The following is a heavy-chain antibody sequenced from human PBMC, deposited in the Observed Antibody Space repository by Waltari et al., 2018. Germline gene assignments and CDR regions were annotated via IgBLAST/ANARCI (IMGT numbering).Heavy chain of an antibody. J-gene: IGHJ5*02. D-gene: IGHD3-16*01. V-gene: IGHV1-2*02. Sequence: QVQLVQSGAEVKKPGASVKVSCKASGYTFTGYYMHWVRQAPGQGLEWMGWINPNSGGTNYAQKFQGRVTMTRDTSISTAYMELSRLRSDDTAVYYCAREGHRVDYIWGSYLDGTWFDPWGQGTLVTVSS. CDR2: INPNSGGT. CDR1: GYTFTGYY. CDR3: AREGHRVDYIWGSYLDGTWFDP.